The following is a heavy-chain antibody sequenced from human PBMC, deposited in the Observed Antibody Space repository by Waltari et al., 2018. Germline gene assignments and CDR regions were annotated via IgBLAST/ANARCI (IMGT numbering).Heavy chain of an antibody. D-gene: IGHD4-4*01. CDR2: MKPNSGNT. CDR1: GYTFTSYD. Sequence: QVQLVQSGAEVKKPGASVKVSCKASGYTFTSYDINWVRQATGQGLEWMGCMKPNSGNTGYAQKFQGRVTITRNTSISTAYMELSSLRSEDTAVYYCARAYHSNYRLSTYYFDYWGQGTLVTVSS. J-gene: IGHJ4*02. V-gene: IGHV1-8*03. CDR3: ARAYHSNYRLSTYYFDY.